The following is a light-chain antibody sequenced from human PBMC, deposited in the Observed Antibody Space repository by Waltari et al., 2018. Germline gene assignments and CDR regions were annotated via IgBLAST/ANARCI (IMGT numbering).Light chain of an antibody. CDR3: QTGGHGTWV. V-gene: IGLV4-69*01. CDR1: SGHINNV. J-gene: IGLJ3*02. Sequence: QLVLTQSPSASASLGASVKLTCTLSSGHINNVIAWIQQRPEKGPRYLMKVNSDGSHNKGDEIPDRFSGSSSGAERYLTISSLQSEDEADYFCQTGGHGTWVFGGGTKLTVL. CDR2: VNSDGSH.